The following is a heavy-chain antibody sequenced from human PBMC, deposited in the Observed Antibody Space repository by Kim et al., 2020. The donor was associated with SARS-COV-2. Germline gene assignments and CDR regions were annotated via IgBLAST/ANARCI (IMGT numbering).Heavy chain of an antibody. J-gene: IGHJ4*02. CDR3: ASTPDSITAFEY. D-gene: IGHD3-3*01. V-gene: IGHV1-46*03. Sequence: YEQEIQGRFTMTSETSACTVYMELSSLSSEDTAVYYCASTPDSITAFEYWGQGTQVTVSS.